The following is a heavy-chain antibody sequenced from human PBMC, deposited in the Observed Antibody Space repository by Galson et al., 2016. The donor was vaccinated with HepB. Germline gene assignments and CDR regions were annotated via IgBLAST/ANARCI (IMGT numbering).Heavy chain of an antibody. CDR1: GFTFSNFP. CDR3: ARARDTFFDS. D-gene: IGHD2/OR15-2a*01. CDR2: ISYDGTNK. V-gene: IGHV3-30*04. Sequence: SLRLSCAASGFTFSNFPMHWVRQAPGKGLEWVAVISYDGTNKFYADSVRGRFPISRDNSKNTVFLQMDSLRPEDTAVFYCARARDTFFDSWGQGTLVTVPS. J-gene: IGHJ4*02.